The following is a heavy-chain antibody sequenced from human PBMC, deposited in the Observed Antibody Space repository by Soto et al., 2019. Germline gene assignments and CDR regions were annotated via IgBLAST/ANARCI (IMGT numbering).Heavy chain of an antibody. Sequence: QVQLVQSGAEVKKPGASVKVSCKASGYTFTSYGISWVRQAPGQGLEWMGWISAYNGNTNYAQKLQGRVTMTTDTTTSTAYTELRSLRSDDTAVYYCARDPGYSSGWYHWYFDLWGRGTLVTVSS. CDR1: GYTFTSYG. CDR2: ISAYNGNT. V-gene: IGHV1-18*01. J-gene: IGHJ2*01. D-gene: IGHD6-19*01. CDR3: ARDPGYSSGWYHWYFDL.